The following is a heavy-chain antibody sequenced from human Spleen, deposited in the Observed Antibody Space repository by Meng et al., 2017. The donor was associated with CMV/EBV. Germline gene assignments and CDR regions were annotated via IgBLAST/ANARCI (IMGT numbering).Heavy chain of an antibody. V-gene: IGHV3-33*06. CDR1: GFTFSSYG. CDR3: AKDFGGYSYVDY. CDR2: IWYDGSNK. J-gene: IGHJ4*02. Sequence: SCEASGFTFSSYGMHWFRQAPGKGLEWVAVIWYDGSNKYYADSVKGRFTISRDNSKNTLYLQMNSLRAEDTAVYYCAKDFGGYSYVDYWGQGTLVTVSS. D-gene: IGHD5-18*01.